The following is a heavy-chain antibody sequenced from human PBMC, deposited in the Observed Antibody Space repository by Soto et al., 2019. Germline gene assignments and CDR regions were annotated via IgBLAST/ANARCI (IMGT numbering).Heavy chain of an antibody. Sequence: GESLKISCKGSGYSFTSYWIGWVRQMPGKGLEWMGIIYPGDSDTRYSPSFQGQVTSSADKSISTAYLQWSSLKASDTAMYYCAASSSTRMGYYFYGIDVWGQGTTVTVSS. CDR2: IYPGDSDT. CDR3: AASSSTRMGYYFYGIDV. D-gene: IGHD6-6*01. J-gene: IGHJ6*02. CDR1: GYSFTSYW. V-gene: IGHV5-51*01.